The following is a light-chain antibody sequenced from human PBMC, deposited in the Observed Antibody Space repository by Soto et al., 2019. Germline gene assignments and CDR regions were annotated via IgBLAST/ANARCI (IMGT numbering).Light chain of an antibody. CDR3: VLYMGSGIWV. J-gene: IGLJ3*02. V-gene: IGLV8-61*01. Sequence: QTVVTQEPSFSVSPGGTVTLTCGLRSGSVSPSDYPGWFQQTPGQAPRALIYTTNTRSSGVPDRFSGSILGNKAALTITGAQADDESDYYCVLYMGSGIWVFGGGTQLTAL. CDR2: TTN. CDR1: SGSVSPSDY.